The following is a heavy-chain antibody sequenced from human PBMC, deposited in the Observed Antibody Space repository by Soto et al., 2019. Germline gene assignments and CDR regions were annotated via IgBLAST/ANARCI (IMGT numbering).Heavy chain of an antibody. Sequence: QVQLVQSGAEVKKPGSSVKVSCKASGGTFSSYAISWVRQAPGQGLEWMGGIIPIFGTANYAQKFQGRVTTPADESTSTAYKAVSSLRSEETAMYYCARPGIAVAGYRTPNDALDIWGQGPMVTVSS. CDR1: GGTFSSYA. D-gene: IGHD6-19*01. CDR2: IIPIFGTA. CDR3: ARPGIAVAGYRTPNDALDI. V-gene: IGHV1-69*01. J-gene: IGHJ3*02.